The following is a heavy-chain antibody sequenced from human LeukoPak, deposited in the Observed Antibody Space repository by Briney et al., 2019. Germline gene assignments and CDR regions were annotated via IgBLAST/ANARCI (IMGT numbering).Heavy chain of an antibody. CDR2: ISGSGGST. V-gene: IGHV3-23*01. Sequence: PGGSLRLSCAASGFTFSSYAMSWVSQAPGKGLEWVSAISGSGGSTYYADSVKGRFTISRDNSKNTLYLQMNSLRAEDTAVYYCAKATPGSSSSPRSYWGQGTLVTVSS. CDR3: AKATPGSSSSPRSY. D-gene: IGHD6-6*01. J-gene: IGHJ4*02. CDR1: GFTFSSYA.